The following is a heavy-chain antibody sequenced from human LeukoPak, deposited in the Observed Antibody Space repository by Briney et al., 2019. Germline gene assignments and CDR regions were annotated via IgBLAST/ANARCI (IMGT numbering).Heavy chain of an antibody. CDR3: AREVGATDAFDI. V-gene: IGHV3-30*03. Sequence: PGRSLRLSCAASGFTFSSYGMHWVRQAPGKGLEWVAVISYDGSNKYYADSVKGRFTVSRDNSKNTLYLQMNSLRAEDTAVYYCAREVGATDAFDIWGQGTMVTVSS. CDR1: GFTFSSYG. J-gene: IGHJ3*02. CDR2: ISYDGSNK. D-gene: IGHD1-26*01.